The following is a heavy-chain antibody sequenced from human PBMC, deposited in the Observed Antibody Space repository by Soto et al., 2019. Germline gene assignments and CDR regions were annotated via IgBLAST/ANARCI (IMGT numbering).Heavy chain of an antibody. Sequence: ASVKVSCKASGYTFTSYGISWVRQAPGQGLERMGWISAYNGNTNYAQKLQGRVTMTTDTFTSTAYMELRSLRSDDTALYYCARDNPSYYYGSGISIWGQGTTVTAP. J-gene: IGHJ6*02. CDR2: ISAYNGNT. D-gene: IGHD3-10*01. CDR3: ARDNPSYYYGSGISI. V-gene: IGHV1-18*01. CDR1: GYTFTSYG.